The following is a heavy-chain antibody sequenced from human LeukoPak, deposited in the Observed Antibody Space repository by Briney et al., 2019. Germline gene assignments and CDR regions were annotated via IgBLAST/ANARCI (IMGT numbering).Heavy chain of an antibody. Sequence: GASVKVSCKASGYTFTGYYMHWVRQAPGQGLEWMGRINPNSGGTNYAQKFQGRVTMTRDTSISTAYMELSRLRSDDTAVYYCARETASGWSSLDYWGQGTLVTVSS. CDR3: ARETASGWSSLDY. V-gene: IGHV1-2*06. CDR1: GYTFTGYY. J-gene: IGHJ4*02. CDR2: INPNSGGT. D-gene: IGHD6-19*01.